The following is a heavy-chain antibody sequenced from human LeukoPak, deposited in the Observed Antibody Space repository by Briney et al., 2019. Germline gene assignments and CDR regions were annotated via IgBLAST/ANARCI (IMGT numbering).Heavy chain of an antibody. Sequence: GGSLRLSCAASQXTFSNYSMNWVRQAPGKGLEWVSSISSRSSYIFYADSVKGRFTISRDNAKNSLYLQMNSLRAEDTAAYYCAKRLNYIAAVDPWGQGTLVTVSS. CDR3: AKRLNYIAAVDP. J-gene: IGHJ5*02. D-gene: IGHD6-13*01. V-gene: IGHV3-21*04. CDR2: ISSRSSYI. CDR1: QXTFSNYS.